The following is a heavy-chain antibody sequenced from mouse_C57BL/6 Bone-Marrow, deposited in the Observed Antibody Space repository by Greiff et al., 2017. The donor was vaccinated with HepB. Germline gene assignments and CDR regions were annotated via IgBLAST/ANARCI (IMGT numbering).Heavy chain of an antibody. J-gene: IGHJ2*01. V-gene: IGHV2-2*01. CDR2: IWSGGST. D-gene: IGHD2-2*01. CDR3: ANQLWLQKAYFDY. CDR1: GFSLTSYG. Sequence: VKLMESGPGLVQPSQSLPITCTVSGFSLTSYGVHWVRQSPGKGLEWLGVIWSGGSTDYNAAFISRLSISKDNSKSQVFFKMNSLQADDTAIYYCANQLWLQKAYFDYWGQGTTLTVSS.